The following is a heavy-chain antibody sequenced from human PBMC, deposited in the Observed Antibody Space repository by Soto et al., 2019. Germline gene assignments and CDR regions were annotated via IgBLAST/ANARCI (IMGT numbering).Heavy chain of an antibody. CDR1: GFTFSSYW. CDR2: IKQDGSEK. D-gene: IGHD3-16*01. Sequence: EVQLVESGGGLVQPGGSQRLSCAASGFTFSSYWMSWVRQAPGKGLEWVANIKQDGSEKYYVDSVKGRFTISRDNAKNSLYLQMNSLRAEDTTVYYCARDFTGGGHDYWGQGTLVTVSS. J-gene: IGHJ4*02. V-gene: IGHV3-7*05. CDR3: ARDFTGGGHDY.